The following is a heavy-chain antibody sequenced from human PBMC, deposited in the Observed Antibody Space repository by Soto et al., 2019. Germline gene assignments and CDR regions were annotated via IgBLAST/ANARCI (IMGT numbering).Heavy chain of an antibody. CDR3: TTLSYPPVATITPPRLDP. D-gene: IGHD5-12*01. V-gene: IGHV4-39*01. CDR2: IYYSGST. CDR1: GGSISSSSYY. Sequence: KPSETLSLTCTVSGGSISSSSYYWGWIRQPLGKGLEWIGSIYYSGSTYYNPSLKSRVTISVDTSKNQFSLKLSSVTAADTAVYYCTTLSYPPVATITPPRLDPWGQGTLVTVSS. J-gene: IGHJ5*02.